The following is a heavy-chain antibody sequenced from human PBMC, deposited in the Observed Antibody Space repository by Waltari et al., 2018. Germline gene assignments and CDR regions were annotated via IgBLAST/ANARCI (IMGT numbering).Heavy chain of an antibody. J-gene: IGHJ4*02. D-gene: IGHD3-22*01. Sequence: EVQLAESGGGLVQPGGSLRLSCATSAFTFTSYWMTWVRQAPGKGLECVANIKQDGSEKYYMDSVKGRFTISRDNAKNSLYLQMNSLRAEDTAVYYCVSSGYFLLGYWGQGTLVTVSS. CDR3: VSSGYFLLGY. CDR1: AFTFTSYW. CDR2: IKQDGSEK. V-gene: IGHV3-7*01.